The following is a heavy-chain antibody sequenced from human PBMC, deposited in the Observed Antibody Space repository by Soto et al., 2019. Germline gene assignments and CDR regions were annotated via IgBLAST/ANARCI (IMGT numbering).Heavy chain of an antibody. Sequence: QVQLVESGGGVVQPGRSLRLSCAASGFTFSSYAMHWVRQAPGKGLEWVAVISYDGSNKYYADSVKGRFTISRDNSKNTLYLQMNSLRAEDTAVYYCARDFWSARANFDYWGQGTLVTVSS. CDR1: GFTFSSYA. J-gene: IGHJ4*02. CDR2: ISYDGSNK. V-gene: IGHV3-30-3*01. CDR3: ARDFWSARANFDY. D-gene: IGHD3-3*01.